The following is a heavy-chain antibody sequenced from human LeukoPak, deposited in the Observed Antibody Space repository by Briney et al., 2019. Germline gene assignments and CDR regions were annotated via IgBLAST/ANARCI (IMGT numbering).Heavy chain of an antibody. Sequence: ASVKVSCKASGYTFTSYGISWVRQAPGQGLEWMGWISAYNGKTNYAQKLQGRVTMTTDTSTSTAYMELRSLRSEDTAVYYCARDGGGVWYYDSSGCRGGEFDYWGQGTLVTVSS. D-gene: IGHD3-22*01. CDR3: ARDGGGVWYYDSSGCRGGEFDY. CDR2: ISAYNGKT. J-gene: IGHJ4*02. V-gene: IGHV1-18*01. CDR1: GYTFTSYG.